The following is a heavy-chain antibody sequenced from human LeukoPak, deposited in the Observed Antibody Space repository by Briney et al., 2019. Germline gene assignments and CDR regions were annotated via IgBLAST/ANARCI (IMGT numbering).Heavy chain of an antibody. Sequence: PGGSLRLSCAASGFTFSSYAMSWVRQAPGKGLEWVSGIVGSGGSTYYANSVKGRFTISRDNSENTLYLQMNSLRAEDTAVYYCAKPPNYDSDAPQVDYWGQGTLVTVSS. J-gene: IGHJ4*02. V-gene: IGHV3-23*01. CDR1: GFTFSSYA. D-gene: IGHD3-22*01. CDR3: AKPPNYDSDAPQVDY. CDR2: IVGSGGST.